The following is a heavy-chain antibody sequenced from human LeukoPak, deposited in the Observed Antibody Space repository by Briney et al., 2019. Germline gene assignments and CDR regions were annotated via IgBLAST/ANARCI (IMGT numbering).Heavy chain of an antibody. Sequence: ASVKVSCKVSGYTLTAFSMHWVRQAPGKGLEWMGGFDSENGETIYAQKFQGRVTMTEDTSTSTAYMELRSLRSDDTAVYYCARVFLLWFGESTYYFDYWGQGTLVTVSS. CDR2: FDSENGET. D-gene: IGHD3-10*01. CDR1: GYTLTAFS. J-gene: IGHJ4*02. V-gene: IGHV1-24*01. CDR3: ARVFLLWFGESTYYFDY.